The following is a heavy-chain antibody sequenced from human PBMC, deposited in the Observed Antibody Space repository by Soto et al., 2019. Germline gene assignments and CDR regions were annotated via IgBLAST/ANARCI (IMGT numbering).Heavy chain of an antibody. Sequence: GVLRLSCTASGFTFGDYTMAWFRQAPGGGLEWVSFIRSKAYGGTTEYAASVKGRFTISKDDSKSIAYLQMNRLQSEDTAVYYCARDVASYDYGDFYGMDVWGQGTTVTVSS. D-gene: IGHD4-17*01. CDR3: ARDVASYDYGDFYGMDV. CDR2: IRSKAYGGTT. CDR1: GFTFGDYT. J-gene: IGHJ6*02. V-gene: IGHV3-49*03.